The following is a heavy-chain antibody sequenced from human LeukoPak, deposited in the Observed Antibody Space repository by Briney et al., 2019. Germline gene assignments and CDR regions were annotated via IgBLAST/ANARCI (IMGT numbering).Heavy chain of an antibody. CDR1: TFTFSNYE. Sequence: GSLRLSCAASTFTFSNYEMNWARQAPGKGLEWISYISRSGSTIYYADSVKGRFTISRDNAKNSLYLQMNSLRAEDTAVYYCASGYDLPYWGQGTLVTVSS. J-gene: IGHJ4*02. D-gene: IGHD5-12*01. CDR3: ASGYDLPY. CDR2: ISRSGSTI. V-gene: IGHV3-48*03.